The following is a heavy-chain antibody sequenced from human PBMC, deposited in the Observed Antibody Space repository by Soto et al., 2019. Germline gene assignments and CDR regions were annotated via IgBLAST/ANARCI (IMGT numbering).Heavy chain of an antibody. CDR2: IWYDGSNK. CDR1: GFTFSSYG. D-gene: IGHD3-16*01. CDR3: ASSPFGGRAMNDAFDI. J-gene: IGHJ3*02. Sequence: PGGSLRLSCAASGFTFSSYGMHWVRQAPGKGLEWVAVIWYDGSNKYYADSVKGRFTISRDNSKNTLYLQMNSLRAEDTAVYYCASSPFGGRAMNDAFDIWGQGTMVTVSS. V-gene: IGHV3-33*01.